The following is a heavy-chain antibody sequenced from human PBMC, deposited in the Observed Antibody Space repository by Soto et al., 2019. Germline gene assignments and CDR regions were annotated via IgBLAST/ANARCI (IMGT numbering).Heavy chain of an antibody. CDR3: ARDGWFGEGYFDY. CDR2: IYYSGST. CDR1: GGSISSGDYY. Sequence: SETLSLTCTVSGGSISSGDYYWSWIRQPPGKGLEWIGYIYYSGSTYYNPSLKSRVTILVDTSKNQFSLKLSSVTAADTAVYYCARDGWFGEGYFDYWGQGTLVTVSS. J-gene: IGHJ4*02. V-gene: IGHV4-30-4*01. D-gene: IGHD3-10*01.